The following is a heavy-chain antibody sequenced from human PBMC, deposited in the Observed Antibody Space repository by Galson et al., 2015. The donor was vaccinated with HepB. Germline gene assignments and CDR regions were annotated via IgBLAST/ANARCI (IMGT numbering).Heavy chain of an antibody. CDR2: ITTSSTNI. D-gene: IGHD3-3*01. Sequence: SLRLSCAASGFTFHTYAMNWVRQAPGKRLEWVSSITTSSTNIFYAESVKGRFTIARDNAKNSLYLQMNSLRSEDTAIYYCSAGGVSYFDHWGQGTLVTVSS. CDR1: GFTFHTYA. V-gene: IGHV3-21*01. J-gene: IGHJ4*02. CDR3: SAGGVSYFDH.